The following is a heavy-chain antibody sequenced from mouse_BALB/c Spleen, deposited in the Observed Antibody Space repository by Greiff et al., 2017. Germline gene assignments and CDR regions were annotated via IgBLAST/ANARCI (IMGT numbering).Heavy chain of an antibody. CDR1: GYTFSSYW. J-gene: IGHJ4*01. CDR2: ILPGSGST. D-gene: IGHD2-4*01. V-gene: IGHV1-9*01. CDR3: ARGDYDAPYAMDY. Sequence: QVQLQQSGAELMKPGASVKISCKATGYTFSSYWIEWVKQRPGHGLEWIGEILPGSGSTNYNEKFKGKATFTADTSSNTAYMQLSSLTSEDSAVYYCARGDYDAPYAMDYWGQGTSVTVSS.